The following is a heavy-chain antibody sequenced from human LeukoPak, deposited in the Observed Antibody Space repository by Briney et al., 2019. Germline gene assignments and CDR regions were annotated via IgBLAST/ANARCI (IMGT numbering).Heavy chain of an antibody. J-gene: IGHJ4*02. CDR3: AKDRDCSGGSCYSAYYFDY. CDR1: GFTFSSYA. V-gene: IGHV3-23*01. CDR2: ISGSGGST. Sequence: GGSLRLSCAASGFTFSSYAMSWVRQAPGKGLEWVSAISGSGGSTYYADSVKGRLTISRDNSKNTLYLQMSSLRAEDTAVYYCAKDRDCSGGSCYSAYYFDYWGQGTLVTVSS. D-gene: IGHD2-15*01.